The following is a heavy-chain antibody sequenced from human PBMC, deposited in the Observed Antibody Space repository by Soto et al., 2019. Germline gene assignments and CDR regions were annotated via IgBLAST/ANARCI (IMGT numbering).Heavy chain of an antibody. Sequence: QVQLQESGPGLVKPSETLSLTCTVSGGSISSYYWSWIRQPPGKGLEWIGYIYYSGSTNYNPSLRSRATISVDTSKNQFSLKLSSVTAADTVVYYCARRNGYAFDIWGQGTMVTVSS. J-gene: IGHJ3*02. CDR1: GGSISSYY. V-gene: IGHV4-59*01. CDR3: ARRNGYAFDI. CDR2: IYYSGST.